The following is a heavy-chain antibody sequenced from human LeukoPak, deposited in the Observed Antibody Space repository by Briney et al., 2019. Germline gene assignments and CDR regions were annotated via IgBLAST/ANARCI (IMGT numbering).Heavy chain of an antibody. J-gene: IGHJ4*02. CDR1: GYTFTGYY. CDR3: ARDLRIKGDRYCTNGVCTNFDY. D-gene: IGHD2-8*01. CDR2: IIPNSGDT. Sequence: ASVKVSCKASGYTFTGYYMNWVRQAPGQGLEWMGWIIPNSGDTHYARRFQGRVTMTRDTSISTAYMELSRLRSDDTAVYYCARDLRIKGDRYCTNGVCTNFDYWGQGTLVTVSS. V-gene: IGHV1-2*02.